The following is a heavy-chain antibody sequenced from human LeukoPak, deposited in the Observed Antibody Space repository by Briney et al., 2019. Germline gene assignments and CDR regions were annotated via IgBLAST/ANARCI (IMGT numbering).Heavy chain of an antibody. V-gene: IGHV1-69*06. J-gene: IGHJ4*02. CDR2: IIPIFGTA. CDR1: GGTFSSYA. CDR3: ARDSCSSTSCAD. Sequence: SVKVSCKASGGTFSSYAISWVRQAPGQGLEWMGRIIPIFGTANYAQKFQGRATITADKSTSTAYMELSSLRSEDTAVYYCARDSCSSTSCADWGQGTLVTVSS. D-gene: IGHD2-2*01.